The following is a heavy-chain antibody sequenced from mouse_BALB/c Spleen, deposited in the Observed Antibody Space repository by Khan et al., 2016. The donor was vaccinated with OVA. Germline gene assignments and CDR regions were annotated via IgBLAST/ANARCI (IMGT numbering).Heavy chain of an antibody. CDR1: GFSLTNYG. V-gene: IGHV2-6-1*01. CDR3: ARQPYYHYNVMDY. Sequence: QVQLKESGPGLVAPSQSLSITCTISGFSLTNYGVHWVRQPPGKGLEWLVLMWNDGSTTYNSALKSRLTLSKDNSKSQVFLKLNSLQTDDTAIYFCARQPYYHYNVMDYWGQGTSVTVSS. J-gene: IGHJ4*01. D-gene: IGHD2-10*01. CDR2: MWNDGST.